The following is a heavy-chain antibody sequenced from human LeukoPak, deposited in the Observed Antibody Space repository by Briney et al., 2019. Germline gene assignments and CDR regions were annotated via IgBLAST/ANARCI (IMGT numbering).Heavy chain of an antibody. CDR3: ARTGRFLVWFGPLEGFDY. CDR1: GGSFSGYY. CDR2: INHSGST. V-gene: IGHV4-34*01. D-gene: IGHD3-3*01. J-gene: IGHJ4*02. Sequence: SETLSLTCAVYGGSFSGYYWSWIRQPPGKGLEWIGEINHSGSTNYNPSLKSRVTISVDTSKNQFSLKLSSVTAADTAVYYCARTGRFLVWFGPLEGFDYWGQGTLVTVSS.